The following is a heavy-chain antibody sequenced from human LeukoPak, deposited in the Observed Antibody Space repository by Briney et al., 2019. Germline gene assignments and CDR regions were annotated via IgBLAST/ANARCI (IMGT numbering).Heavy chain of an antibody. Sequence: GGSLRLSCAASGFTFSSYGMHWVRQAPGKGLEWVAFIRYDGSNKYYADSVKGRFTISRDNSKNTLNLQMNSLRAEDTAVYYCAKGKDYYDSSGYYYTNAFDIWGQGTMVTVSS. CDR1: GFTFSSYG. CDR3: AKGKDYYDSSGYYYTNAFDI. D-gene: IGHD3-22*01. CDR2: IRYDGSNK. V-gene: IGHV3-30*02. J-gene: IGHJ3*02.